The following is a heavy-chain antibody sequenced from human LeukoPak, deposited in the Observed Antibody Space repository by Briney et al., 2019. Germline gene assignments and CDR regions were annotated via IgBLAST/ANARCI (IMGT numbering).Heavy chain of an antibody. CDR2: INTNTGNP. D-gene: IGHD5-12*01. CDR1: GYTFTSQY. J-gene: IGHJ3*02. V-gene: IGHV7-4-1*02. CDR3: ARGPPWPPRAFDI. Sequence: GASVKVSCKASGYTFTSQYMHWVRQAPGQGLEWMGWINTNTGNPTYAQGFTGRFVFSLDTFVSTAYLQISSLKAEDTAVYYCARGPPWPPRAFDIWGQGTMVTVSS.